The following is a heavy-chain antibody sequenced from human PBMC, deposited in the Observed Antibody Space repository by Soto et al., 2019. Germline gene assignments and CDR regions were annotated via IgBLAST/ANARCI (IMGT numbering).Heavy chain of an antibody. CDR3: ARDRDYDFWSGYLLLRYYYYGMDV. D-gene: IGHD3-3*01. J-gene: IGHJ6*02. Sequence: ASVKVSCKPSGYTFTNYFIQWLRQAPGQGLEWMGWINPNSGGTNYAQKFQGRVTMTRDTSISTAYMELSRLRSDDTAVYYCARDRDYDFWSGYLLLRYYYYGMDVWGQGTTVTVSS. CDR2: INPNSGGT. CDR1: GYTFTNYF. V-gene: IGHV1-2*02.